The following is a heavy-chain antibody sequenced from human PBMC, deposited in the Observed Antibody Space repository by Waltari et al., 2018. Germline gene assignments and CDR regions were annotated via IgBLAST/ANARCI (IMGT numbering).Heavy chain of an antibody. Sequence: QVQLVESGGGVVQPGRSLRLSCAASGFTFSSYGMHWVRQAPGTGLEWVAVIWYDGSNKYYADSGKGRFTISRDKSKSTLYLQMNSLRAEDTAVYYCAKEGGQDSSGYYFDYWGQGTLVTVSS. CDR3: AKEGGQDSSGYYFDY. J-gene: IGHJ4*02. CDR2: IWYDGSNK. V-gene: IGHV3-33*03. D-gene: IGHD3-22*01. CDR1: GFTFSSYG.